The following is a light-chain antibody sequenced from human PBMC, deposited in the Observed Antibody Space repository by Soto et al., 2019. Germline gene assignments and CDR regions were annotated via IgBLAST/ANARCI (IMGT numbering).Light chain of an antibody. CDR3: QQFGTSPYT. CDR2: ETS. Sequence: PGDRATRSCRASQTVSNIYLVWYQQRPGQAPRLLIYETSIRSSGIPDRFSGSGSGTDFTLTISRLEPEDFAVYWCQQFGTSPYTFGQGTKVDI. J-gene: IGKJ2*01. V-gene: IGKV3-20*01. CDR1: QTVSNIY.